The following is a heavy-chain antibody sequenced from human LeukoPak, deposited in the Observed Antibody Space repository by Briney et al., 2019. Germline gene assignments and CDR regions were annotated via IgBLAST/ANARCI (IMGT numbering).Heavy chain of an antibody. CDR1: GGSISNYY. J-gene: IGHJ4*02. CDR3: ARGAVPPFDY. CDR2: IYTSGST. V-gene: IGHV4-4*07. Sequence: SETLSLTCTVSGGSISNYYWSWIRQPVGKGLECIGRIYTSGSTNYNPSLKSRVTMSVDTSKNQFSLKLSSVTAADTAVYYCARGAVPPFDYWGQGTLVTVSS.